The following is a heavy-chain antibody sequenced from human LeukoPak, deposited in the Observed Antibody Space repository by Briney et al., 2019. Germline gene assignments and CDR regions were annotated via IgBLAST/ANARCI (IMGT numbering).Heavy chain of an antibody. J-gene: IGHJ4*02. D-gene: IGHD6-13*01. CDR3: ARDVGYFNI. Sequence: SETLSLTCTVSGGSMSGYYWSWIRQPAGKGLEWIGRIYPTGGTNYNPSLESRVTMSVATSKNQFSLKLSSVTAADTAVYYCARDVGYFNIWGQGTLVSVSS. V-gene: IGHV4-4*07. CDR1: GGSMSGYY. CDR2: IYPTGGT.